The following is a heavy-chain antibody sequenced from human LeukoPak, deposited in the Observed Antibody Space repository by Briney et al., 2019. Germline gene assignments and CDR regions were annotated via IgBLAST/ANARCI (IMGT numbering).Heavy chain of an antibody. J-gene: IGHJ4*02. Sequence: GGSLRLSCAASGFTFSSYTMGWVRQAPGKGLEWVSEINDSGGNTYYARSVKGRFTISRDNSKNTVYLQMNSLRAEDTAVYYCAKERRDGYPDLDYRGQGTLVTVSS. D-gene: IGHD6-25*01. CDR3: AKERRDGYPDLDY. CDR2: INDSGGNT. CDR1: GFTFSSYT. V-gene: IGHV3-23*01.